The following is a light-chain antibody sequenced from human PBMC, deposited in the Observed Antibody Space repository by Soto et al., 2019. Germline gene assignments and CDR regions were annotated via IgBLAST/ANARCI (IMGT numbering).Light chain of an antibody. V-gene: IGKV1-5*03. CDR1: QSISTW. Sequence: DIQMTQSPSTLSASVGDGVTITCRASQSISTWLAWYQQEPGKAPKLLIHKASSLQSGVPSRFSGSGSGTDFTLTISSLHPDDFATYYCQQYNSYPLNFGGGTKVDIK. CDR3: QQYNSYPLN. J-gene: IGKJ4*01. CDR2: KAS.